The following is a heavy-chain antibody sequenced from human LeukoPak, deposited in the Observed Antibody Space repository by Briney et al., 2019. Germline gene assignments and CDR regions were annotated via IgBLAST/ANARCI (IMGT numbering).Heavy chain of an antibody. D-gene: IGHD3-10*01. CDR2: IKQDGIEK. Sequence: GGSPRLSCAASGFTFSRYWMNWVRQAPGKGLEWVANIKQDGIEKNYVDSVKGRFSISRDNAKNSLYLQMDSLRAEDTAVYYCAKEGAYPIITYDSWGQGALVTVSS. CDR3: AKEGAYPIITYDS. V-gene: IGHV3-7*01. J-gene: IGHJ5*01. CDR1: GFTFSRYW.